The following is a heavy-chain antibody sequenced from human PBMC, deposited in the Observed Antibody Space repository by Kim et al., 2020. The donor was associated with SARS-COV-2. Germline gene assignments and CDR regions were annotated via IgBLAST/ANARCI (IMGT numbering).Heavy chain of an antibody. J-gene: IGHJ4*02. CDR2: IYYSGST. CDR1: GGSVSSGSYY. Sequence: SETLSLTCTVSGGSVSSGSYYWSWIRQPPGKGLEWIGYIYYSGSTNYNPSLKSRVTISVDTSKNQFSLKLSSVTAADTAVYYCARAGGNYYDSSGYTDYWGQGTLVTVSS. V-gene: IGHV4-61*01. CDR3: ARAGGNYYDSSGYTDY. D-gene: IGHD3-22*01.